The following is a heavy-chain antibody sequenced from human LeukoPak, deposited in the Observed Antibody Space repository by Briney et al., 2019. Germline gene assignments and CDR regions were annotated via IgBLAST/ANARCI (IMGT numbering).Heavy chain of an antibody. CDR3: ARAYGDILTGYPYFDY. D-gene: IGHD3-9*01. J-gene: IGHJ4*02. CDR1: GGSISSGGYS. Sequence: SETLSLTCTVSGGSISSGGYSWSWIRQHPGKGLEWIGYIYYSGSTNYNPSLKSRVTISVDTSKNQFSLKLSSVTAADTAVYYCARAYGDILTGYPYFDYWGQGTLVTVSS. CDR2: IYYSGST. V-gene: IGHV4-61*08.